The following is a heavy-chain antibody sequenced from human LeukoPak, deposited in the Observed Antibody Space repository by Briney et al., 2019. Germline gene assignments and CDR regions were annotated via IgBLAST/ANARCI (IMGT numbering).Heavy chain of an antibody. CDR2: ISGSGGST. J-gene: IGHJ4*02. CDR1: GFTFSSYA. Sequence: GGSLRLSCAASGFTFSSYAMSWVRQAPGKGLEWVSAISGSGGSTYYADSVKGRFTISRGNSKNTLYLQMNSLRAEDTAVYYCAKDYYDSSGYYFDYWGQGTLVTVSS. V-gene: IGHV3-23*01. D-gene: IGHD3-22*01. CDR3: AKDYYDSSGYYFDY.